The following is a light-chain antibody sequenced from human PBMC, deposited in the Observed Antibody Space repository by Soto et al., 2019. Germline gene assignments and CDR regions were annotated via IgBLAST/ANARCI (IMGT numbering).Light chain of an antibody. CDR1: SSDIGAYYY. CDR2: EVT. Sequence: QSVLTQPASVSGSPGQSITISCTGTSSDIGAYYYVSWFQQHPGKAPKLVISEVTTRPSGVSNRFSGSRSGNTASLTISGLQDEDEADYCCFSFTTTTSHVFGTGTKVTVL. CDR3: FSFTTTTSHV. J-gene: IGLJ1*01. V-gene: IGLV2-14*01.